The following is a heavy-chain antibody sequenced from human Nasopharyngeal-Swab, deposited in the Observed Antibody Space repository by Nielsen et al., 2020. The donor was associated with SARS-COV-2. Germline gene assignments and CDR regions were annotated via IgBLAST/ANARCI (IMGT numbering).Heavy chain of an antibody. V-gene: IGHV3-30*04. CDR3: ARDGLRDGMDV. Sequence: GESLKISCAASGFTFSSYAMHWVRQAPGKRLEWVAVISYDGSNKYYADSVKGRFTISRDNSKNTLYLQMNSLRAEDTAVYYCARDGLRDGMDVWGQGTTVTVSS. CDR2: ISYDGSNK. CDR1: GFTFSSYA. J-gene: IGHJ6*02.